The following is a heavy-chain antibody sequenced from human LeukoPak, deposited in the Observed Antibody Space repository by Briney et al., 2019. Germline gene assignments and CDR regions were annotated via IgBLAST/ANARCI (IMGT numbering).Heavy chain of an antibody. J-gene: IGHJ3*02. CDR3: ARAPVSSSWYLDAFDI. V-gene: IGHV6-1*01. CDR2: TYYRSKWYN. CDR1: GDSVSRNSGA. Sequence: SQTLSLTCAISGDSVSRNSGAWDWIRQSPSRGLEWLGRTYYRSKWYNDYAVSVKSRITISPDTSKNQFSLQLDSVTPEDTAVYYCARAPVSSSWYLDAFDIWGQGTMVTVSS. D-gene: IGHD6-13*01.